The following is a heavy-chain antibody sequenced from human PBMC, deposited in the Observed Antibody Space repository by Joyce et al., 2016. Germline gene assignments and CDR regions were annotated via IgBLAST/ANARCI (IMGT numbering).Heavy chain of an antibody. D-gene: IGHD6-19*01. J-gene: IGHJ4*02. V-gene: IGHV4-34*12. Sequence: QVQLQQWGAGLLKPSETLSLTCAVSGGPLRGFFWTWVRQPPGKGLEWIGDIMNIEVTKYNPSLKTRVTFSVDTSKNQFSLKLTSLSAADTAVYYCARSQWLAPLMYWGQGTPVTVSS. CDR3: ARSQWLAPLMY. CDR1: GGPLRGFF. CDR2: IMNIEVT.